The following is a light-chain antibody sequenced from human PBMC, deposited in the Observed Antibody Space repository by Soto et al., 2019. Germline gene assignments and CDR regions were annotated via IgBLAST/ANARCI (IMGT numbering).Light chain of an antibody. CDR3: QQYGSSPRT. J-gene: IGKJ1*01. V-gene: IGKV3-11*01. Sequence: EIVLTQSPATLSLSPGERATLSCRASQSVSSYLAWYQQKPGRAHRLLIYGASNRATGIPARFSGSGSGTDFTLTISRLEPEDFAVYYCQQYGSSPRTFGQGTKVDIK. CDR2: GAS. CDR1: QSVSSY.